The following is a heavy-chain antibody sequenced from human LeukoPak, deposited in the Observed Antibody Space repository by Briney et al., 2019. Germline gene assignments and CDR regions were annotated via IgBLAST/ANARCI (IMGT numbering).Heavy chain of an antibody. CDR3: ARRYCSSTSCYADPGFDY. D-gene: IGHD2-2*01. J-gene: IGHJ4*02. CDR1: GYTFTGYY. Sequence: ASVKGSCKASGYTFTGYYLHWVRQAPGQGLEWMGWIKPNSGGTNYAQKFQGRVTMTRDTSISTAYMELSRLRSDDTAVYYCARRYCSSTSCYADPGFDYWGQGTLVTVSS. V-gene: IGHV1-2*02. CDR2: IKPNSGGT.